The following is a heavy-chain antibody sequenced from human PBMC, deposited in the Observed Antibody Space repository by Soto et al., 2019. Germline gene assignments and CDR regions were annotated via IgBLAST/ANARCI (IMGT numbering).Heavy chain of an antibody. CDR3: ARDRDQRKRLRVWLSAGFDP. Sequence: GGSLRLSCAASGFTVSSIYMSWVRQAPGKGLEWVSVIYSGDSTYYADSVKGRFTVSRDDSKNTLDLQMNSLRAEDTAVYYCARDRDQRKRLRVWLSAGFDPWGQGTLVTVSS. V-gene: IGHV3-66*01. CDR2: IYSGDST. J-gene: IGHJ5*02. CDR1: GFTVSSIY. D-gene: IGHD4-17*01.